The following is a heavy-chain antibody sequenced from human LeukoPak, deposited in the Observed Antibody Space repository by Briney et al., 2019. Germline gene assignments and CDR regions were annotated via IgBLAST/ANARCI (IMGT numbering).Heavy chain of an antibody. CDR3: ARHTYIAPLSSLKY. J-gene: IGHJ4*02. D-gene: IGHD6-13*01. V-gene: IGHV4-59*08. Sequence: SETLSLTCTVSGGSISSYYCSWIRQTPGKGLEWIGDIYYSGSTNYNPSLKSRVTISVDTSKNQFSLKLSSVTAADTAVYYCARHTYIAPLSSLKYWGQGTLVTVSS. CDR1: GGSISSYY. CDR2: IYYSGST.